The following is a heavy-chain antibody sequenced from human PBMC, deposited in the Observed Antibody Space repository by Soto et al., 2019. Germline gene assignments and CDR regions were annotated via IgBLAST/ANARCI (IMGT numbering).Heavy chain of an antibody. CDR2: IYPGDSDT. D-gene: IGHD3-22*01. J-gene: IGHJ6*02. Sequence: GESLKISCKGSGYSFTSYWIGWVRQMPGKSLEWMGIIYPGDSDTRYSPSFQGQVTISADKSISTAYLQWSSLKASDTAMYYCARQDDYYDSSGYYYGMDVWGQGTTVTVAS. V-gene: IGHV5-51*01. CDR1: GYSFTSYW. CDR3: ARQDDYYDSSGYYYGMDV.